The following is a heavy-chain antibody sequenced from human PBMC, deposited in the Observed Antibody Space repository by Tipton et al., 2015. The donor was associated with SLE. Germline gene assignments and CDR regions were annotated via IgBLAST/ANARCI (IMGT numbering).Heavy chain of an antibody. CDR2: VNHDGST. D-gene: IGHD3-9*01. CDR1: GGSFSGYW. J-gene: IGHJ4*02. V-gene: IGHV4-34*01. CDR3: AGHPQLAYFDP. Sequence: TLSLTCGIYGGSFSGYWWGWGRPPPGKGLEWIGEVNHDGSTNYKPSLKRRVSISVNTSKNQFSLKLSSVTAADTAVYYCAGHPQLAYFDPWGPGTLVTVSS.